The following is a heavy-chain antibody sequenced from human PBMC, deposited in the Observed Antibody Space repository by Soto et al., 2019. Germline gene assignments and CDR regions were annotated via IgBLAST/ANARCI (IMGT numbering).Heavy chain of an antibody. D-gene: IGHD2-15*01. J-gene: IGHJ4*02. V-gene: IGHV3-23*01. CDR2: ITGSGEST. CDR3: AKCSANSCYSPFDY. CDR1: GFSFSRYG. Sequence: EVQLLESGGDLVQPGGYLRLSCEASGFSFSRYGMSWVRQAPGKGLAWVSGITGSGESTYYGDSVKGRFTISRDNSKNTLYLQMNSLGAEDTAVYYCAKCSANSCYSPFDYLGQGTLVTVSP.